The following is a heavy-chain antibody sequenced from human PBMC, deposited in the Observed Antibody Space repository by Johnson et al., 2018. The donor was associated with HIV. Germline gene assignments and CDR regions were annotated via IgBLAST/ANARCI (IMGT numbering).Heavy chain of an antibody. CDR3: ARDRARWSSGWYNDAFDI. V-gene: IGHV3-30-3*01. CDR1: QFMFSRYW. J-gene: IGHJ3*02. Sequence: VQLVESGGGLVQPGGSLRLSCAASQFMFSRYWMTWVRQAPGKGLEWVAVISYDGSNKYYADSVKGRFTISRDNSKNTLYLQMNSLRVEDTALYYCARDRARWSSGWYNDAFDIWGQGTMVTVSS. CDR2: ISYDGSNK. D-gene: IGHD6-19*01.